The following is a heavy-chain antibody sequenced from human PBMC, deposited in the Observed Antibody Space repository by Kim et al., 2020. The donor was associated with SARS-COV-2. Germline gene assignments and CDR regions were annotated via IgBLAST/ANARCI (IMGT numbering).Heavy chain of an antibody. Sequence: RGSLRLSCPTSGFTFTTYGMHWVRQAPGEGLEWVAVISYDGIKKDYKESVKGRFTISRDNSKSTLFLEMDRLRPEDTAVYYCARGRFCNGGTCYPLLDYWGQGSLVTVSS. CDR2: ISYDGIKK. V-gene: IGHV3-30*03. J-gene: IGHJ4*02. D-gene: IGHD2-15*01. CDR3: ARGRFCNGGTCYPLLDY. CDR1: GFTFTTYG.